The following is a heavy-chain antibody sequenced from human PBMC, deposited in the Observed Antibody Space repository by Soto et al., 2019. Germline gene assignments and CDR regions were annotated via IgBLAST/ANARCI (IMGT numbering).Heavy chain of an antibody. D-gene: IGHD2-15*01. Sequence: SETLSLTCTVSGGSISSGDYYWSWIRQPPGKGLEWIGYIYYSGSTYYNPSLKSRVTISVDTSKNQFSLKLSSVTAADTAVYYCARDKCSGGSCYYYYGMDVWGQGTTVTVSS. V-gene: IGHV4-30-4*08. CDR1: GGSISSGDYY. CDR3: ARDKCSGGSCYYYYGMDV. CDR2: IYYSGST. J-gene: IGHJ6*02.